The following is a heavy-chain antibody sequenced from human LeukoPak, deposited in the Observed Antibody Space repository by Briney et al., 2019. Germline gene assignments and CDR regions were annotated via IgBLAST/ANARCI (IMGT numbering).Heavy chain of an antibody. Sequence: ASVKVSCKASGYTFTSYNINSVRQATGQGLEWMGWMNPNSGNTGYAQKFQSRDTMTRNTSISTPYIELRTLRYEDTAVYYCARGPRYCSSTSCYWGFDPWGQGTLVTVSS. D-gene: IGHD2-2*01. J-gene: IGHJ5*02. CDR2: MNPNSGNT. CDR1: GYTFTSYN. V-gene: IGHV1-8*01. CDR3: ARGPRYCSSTSCYWGFDP.